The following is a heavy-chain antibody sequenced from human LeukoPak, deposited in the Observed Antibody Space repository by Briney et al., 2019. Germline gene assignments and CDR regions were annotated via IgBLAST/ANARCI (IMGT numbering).Heavy chain of an antibody. Sequence: GESLKISCKGSGYSFTSYWIGWVRQMPGKGLEWMGIIYPGDSDTRYSPSFQGQVTISADKSISTAYLQWSSLKAPDTAMYYCARLRYYDFWSGFQNWFDPWGQGTLVTVSS. V-gene: IGHV5-51*01. D-gene: IGHD3-3*01. CDR2: IYPGDSDT. J-gene: IGHJ5*02. CDR3: ARLRYYDFWSGFQNWFDP. CDR1: GYSFTSYW.